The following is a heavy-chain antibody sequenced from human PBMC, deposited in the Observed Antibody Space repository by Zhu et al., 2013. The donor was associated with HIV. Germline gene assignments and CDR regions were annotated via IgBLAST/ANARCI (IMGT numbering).Heavy chain of an antibody. J-gene: IGHJ5*02. D-gene: IGHD3-10*01. CDR2: ISAYNGNT. Sequence: QVQLVQSGAEVKKPGASVKVSCKASGYTFTSYGISWVRQAPGQGLEWMGWISAYNGNTNYAQKLQGRVTMTTDTSTSTAYMELRSLRSDDTAVYYCARGVLLWFGEGDFGTNWFDPGAREPWSPSPQ. CDR1: GYTFTSYG. CDR3: ARGVLLWFGEGDFGTNWFDP. V-gene: IGHV1-18*01.